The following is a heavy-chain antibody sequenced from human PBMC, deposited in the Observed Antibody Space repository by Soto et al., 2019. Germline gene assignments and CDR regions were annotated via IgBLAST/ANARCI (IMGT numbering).Heavy chain of an antibody. D-gene: IGHD2-21*01. CDR1: GGSLRPYY. CDR3: ARGTYCGGDCYSSYLDS. Sequence: SETLSLTCTVYGGSLRPYYWSWIRQPQGKGLEWIGEINHSGSTNYNPSLKSRVTISVDTSKNQFSLNLSSVTAADTAVYYCARGTYCGGDCYSSYLDSWGQETLVPVFS. V-gene: IGHV4-34*01. CDR2: INHSGST. J-gene: IGHJ4*01.